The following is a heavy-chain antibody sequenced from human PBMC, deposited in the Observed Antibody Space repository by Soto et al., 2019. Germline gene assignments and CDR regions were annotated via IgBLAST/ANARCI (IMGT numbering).Heavy chain of an antibody. D-gene: IGHD6-6*01. CDR2: ISYDGSNK. CDR1: GFTFSSYG. CDR3: AKDLGSSSYFDY. V-gene: IGHV3-30*18. J-gene: IGHJ4*02. Sequence: GGSLRLSCAASGFTFSSYGMHWVRQAPGKGLEWVAVISYDGSNKYYADSVKGRFTISRDNSKNTLYLQMNSLRAEDTAVYYCAKDLGSSSYFDYWGQGTLVTVSS.